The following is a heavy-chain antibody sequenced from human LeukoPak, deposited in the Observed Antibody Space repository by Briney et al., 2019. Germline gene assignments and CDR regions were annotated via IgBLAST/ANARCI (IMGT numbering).Heavy chain of an antibody. V-gene: IGHV3-30*04. CDR1: GSTFSSYG. D-gene: IGHD3-3*01. J-gene: IGHJ4*02. CDR2: VAYDGSNE. Sequence: GRSLRLSCQVSGSTFSSYGMNWVRQAPGKGLDWVASVAYDGSNENYAESVKGRFTISRDNSKNMLYLQMNSLRAEDTAVYFCARPSGSVTIFGVVDYFDYWGPGTLVTVSS. CDR3: ARPSGSVTIFGVVDYFDY.